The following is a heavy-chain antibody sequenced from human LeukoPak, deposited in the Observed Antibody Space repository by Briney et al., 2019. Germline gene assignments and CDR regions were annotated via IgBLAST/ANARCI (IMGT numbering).Heavy chain of an antibody. CDR2: IWYGRSNK. V-gene: IGHV3-33*01. D-gene: IGHD2-15*01. J-gene: IGHJ4*02. CDR1: GFTFSSYA. CDR3: ARDRVVVAATEGYYFDY. Sequence: GGSLRLSCAASGFTFSSYAMHWVRQAPGKGLEWVAVIWYGRSNKYYADSVKGRFTISRDNSKNTLYLQMNGLRAEDTAVYYCARDRVVVAATEGYYFDYWGQGTLVTVSS.